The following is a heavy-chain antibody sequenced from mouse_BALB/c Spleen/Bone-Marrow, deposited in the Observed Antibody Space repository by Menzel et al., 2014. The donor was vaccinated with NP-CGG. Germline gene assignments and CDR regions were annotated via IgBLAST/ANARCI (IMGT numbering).Heavy chain of an antibody. V-gene: IGHV1-69*01. CDR1: GHTFTDYW. D-gene: IGHD2-14*01. J-gene: IGHJ3*01. CDR3: ARSDXRXDPFAY. CDR2: IDTSDSYT. Sequence: VQLQQSGAELVMPGASVKMSCKASGHTFTDYWMHWVKQRPGQGLEWIGAIDTSDSYTSYNQKFKGKATLTVDESSSTAYMQLSSLTSEDSAVYYCARSDXRXDPFAYWGQGTLVTVSA.